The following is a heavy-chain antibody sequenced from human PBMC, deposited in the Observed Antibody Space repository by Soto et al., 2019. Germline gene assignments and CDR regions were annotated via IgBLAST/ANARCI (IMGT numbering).Heavy chain of an antibody. Sequence: EVQLVESGGGLVKPGGSLRPSCAAPGFTFNTYDMNWVRQAPGKGLEWVSSITTSSAYIYYADSLKGRITISRDNAKNSLFLQMNSLRAEDTAVYYCVRSGTARLLRHSWFDTWGQGTLVTVSS. V-gene: IGHV3-21*01. CDR3: VRSGTARLLRHSWFDT. J-gene: IGHJ5*02. D-gene: IGHD2-21*01. CDR2: ITTSSAYI. CDR1: GFTFNTYD.